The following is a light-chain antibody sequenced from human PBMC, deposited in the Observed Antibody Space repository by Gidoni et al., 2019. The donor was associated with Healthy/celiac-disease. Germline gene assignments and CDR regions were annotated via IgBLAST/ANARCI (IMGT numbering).Light chain of an antibody. Sequence: DIQMTQSPSSLSASVGDRVTITCRASQSISSYLNWYQQKPGKAPKLLIYAASSLQSGVPSRFSGSGSGTDFTLTISSLQPEDFATYYCQQSYSTPGTFXQXPKVXIK. CDR3: QQSYSTPGT. V-gene: IGKV1-39*01. CDR2: AAS. CDR1: QSISSY. J-gene: IGKJ1*01.